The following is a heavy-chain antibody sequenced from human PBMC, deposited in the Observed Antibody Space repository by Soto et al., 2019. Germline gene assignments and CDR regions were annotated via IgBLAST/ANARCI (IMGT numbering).Heavy chain of an antibody. D-gene: IGHD2-21*02. J-gene: IGHJ4*02. CDR2: INYSGNT. Sequence: SETLSLTCFVSGDPISTGSYYWSWIRQLPAKGLEWLGYINYSGNTYYNPSLKSRVTIALDTSKDQIYLKLSSVTAADTAVYYCARVIYGGDSDYFDYWGQGTLVTVSS. CDR3: ARVIYGGDSDYFDY. CDR1: GDPISTGSYY. V-gene: IGHV4-31*03.